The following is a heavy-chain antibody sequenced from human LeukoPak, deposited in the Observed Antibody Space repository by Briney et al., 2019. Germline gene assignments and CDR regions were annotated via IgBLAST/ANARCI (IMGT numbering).Heavy chain of an antibody. Sequence: SETLSLTCTVSGGSISSSSYYWGWIRQPPGKGLEWIGSIYYSGSTYYNPSLKGRVTISVDTSKNQFSLRLSSVTAADTAVYYCARHVSVAVTNFFDHWGQGTLVTVSS. J-gene: IGHJ4*02. V-gene: IGHV4-39*01. CDR3: ARHVSVAVTNFFDH. D-gene: IGHD6-19*01. CDR1: GGSISSSSYY. CDR2: IYYSGST.